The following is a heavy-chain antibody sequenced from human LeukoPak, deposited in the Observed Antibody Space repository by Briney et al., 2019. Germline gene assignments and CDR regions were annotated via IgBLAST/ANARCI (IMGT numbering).Heavy chain of an antibody. CDR3: ARGYQLQSFNWFDP. CDR2: IYYSGST. Sequence: SETLSLTCTVSGGSISSYYWSWIRQPPGKGLEWIGYIYYSGSTNYNPSLKSRVTISVDRSKNQFSLKLSSVTAADTAVYYCARGYQLQSFNWFDPWGQGTLVTVSS. CDR1: GGSISSYY. V-gene: IGHV4-59*12. J-gene: IGHJ5*02. D-gene: IGHD2-2*01.